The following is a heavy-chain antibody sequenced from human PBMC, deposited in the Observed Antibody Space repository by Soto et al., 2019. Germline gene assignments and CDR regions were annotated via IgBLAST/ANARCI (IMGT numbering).Heavy chain of an antibody. CDR1: GFTFSSSA. J-gene: IGHJ6*02. CDR3: ANIPGRYQLLHVHMDV. Sequence: PGGPLRPSCAASGFTFSSSAMSWVRQAPGKGLEGVSAISGSGGSTYYADSVKGRFTIARDNSKNTLYLQMSSLRAEDTAVYYCANIPGRYQLLHVHMDVWGQGTKVTVSS. D-gene: IGHD2-2*01. V-gene: IGHV3-23*01. CDR2: ISGSGGST.